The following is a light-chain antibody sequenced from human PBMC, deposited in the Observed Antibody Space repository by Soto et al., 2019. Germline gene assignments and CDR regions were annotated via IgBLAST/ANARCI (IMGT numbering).Light chain of an antibody. Sequence: FTQSPYTLSIPPGQGASLSCRASQSLSSNFLAWYQQRPGQAPRLLIYGASSRATGIPDRCSGSGSGTDFTLTISRLEPEDFAVYYCRQYGSSGTFGQGTKVDIK. J-gene: IGKJ1*01. CDR2: GAS. CDR1: QSLSSNF. CDR3: RQYGSSGT. V-gene: IGKV3-20*01.